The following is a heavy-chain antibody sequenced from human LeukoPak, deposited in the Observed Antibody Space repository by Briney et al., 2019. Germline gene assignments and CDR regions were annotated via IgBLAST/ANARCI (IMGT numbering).Heavy chain of an antibody. CDR2: IKQDESEK. D-gene: IGHD3-16*01. Sequence: GGSLRLSCAASGFSFSTYWMSWVRQAPGKGLEWVANIKQDESEKYYVDSVKGRFTISRDNSNNMLYLQMNSLRAEDTAVYYCTKRGAYYVDYWGRGIPVTVSS. CDR3: TKRGAYYVDY. J-gene: IGHJ4*02. V-gene: IGHV3-7*03. CDR1: GFSFSTYW.